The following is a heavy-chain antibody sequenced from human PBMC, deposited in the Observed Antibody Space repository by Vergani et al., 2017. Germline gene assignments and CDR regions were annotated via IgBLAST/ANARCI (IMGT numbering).Heavy chain of an antibody. Sequence: QVQLVESGGGVVQPGGSLRLSCGASGFTFSNYGMHWVRLAAGKGLEWVTFIRDDGSNTYYADSVKGRFTISRDNSKNTLFLQMNSLRPEDTAVYYCARDTVTGSRYFDYWGQGTLVTVSS. CDR3: ARDTVTGSRYFDY. D-gene: IGHD6-19*01. V-gene: IGHV3-30*02. CDR1: GFTFSNYG. CDR2: IRDDGSNT. J-gene: IGHJ4*02.